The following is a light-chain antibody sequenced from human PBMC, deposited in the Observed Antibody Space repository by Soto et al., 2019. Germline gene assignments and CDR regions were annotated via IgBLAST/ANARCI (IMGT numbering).Light chain of an antibody. Sequence: QSVLTQSPSASGTPGQRVTIYCSGSSXNIGSNYVHWYQQVSGTAPKLLIYSNYLRPSGVPDRISGSKSGTSASLAISGLRSEDEADYYCAAWDDRLSGYVFGTGTKVTVL. CDR3: AAWDDRLSGYV. J-gene: IGLJ1*01. CDR2: SNY. CDR1: SXNIGSNY. V-gene: IGLV1-47*02.